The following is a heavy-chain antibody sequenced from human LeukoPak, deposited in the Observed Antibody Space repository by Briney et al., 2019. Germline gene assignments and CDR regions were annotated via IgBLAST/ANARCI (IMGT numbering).Heavy chain of an antibody. D-gene: IGHD5-24*01. J-gene: IGHJ3*02. Sequence: PSETLSLTCTVSGGSISSSSYYWGWIRQPPGTGLEWIGSIYYSGSTNYNPSLKSQVTISVDTSKNQFSLKLSSVTAADTAVYYCARSGGWLQFSDAFDIWGQGTMVTVSS. CDR3: ARSGGWLQFSDAFDI. CDR2: IYYSGST. CDR1: GGSISSSSYY. V-gene: IGHV4-39*07.